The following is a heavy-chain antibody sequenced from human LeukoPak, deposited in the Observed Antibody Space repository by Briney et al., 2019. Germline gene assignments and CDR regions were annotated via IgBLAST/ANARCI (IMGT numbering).Heavy chain of an antibody. J-gene: IGHJ4*02. CDR2: IYYSGST. CDR3: ARGGTYCSGGSCYSAHFDY. CDR1: GGSISSYY. D-gene: IGHD2-15*01. Sequence: SETLSLTCTVSGGSISSYYWSWVRQPPGKGLEWIGYIYYSGSTNYNPSVKSRVTISVDTSKNQFSLKLSSVTAADTAVYYCARGGTYCSGGSCYSAHFDYWGQGTLVTVSS. V-gene: IGHV4-59*01.